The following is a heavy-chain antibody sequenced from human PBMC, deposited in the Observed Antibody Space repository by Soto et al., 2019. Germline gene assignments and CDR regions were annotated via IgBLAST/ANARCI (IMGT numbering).Heavy chain of an antibody. V-gene: IGHV4-34*01. CDR1: GGSFSGYY. Sequence: QVQLQQWGAGLLKPSETLSLTCAVYGGSFSGYYWSWIRQPPGKGLEWIGEINHSGSTNYNPSLKIRVTISVDTSKNQFSLKLSSVTAADTAVYYCARVNGWAYYYYYGMDVWGQGTTVTVSS. CDR3: ARVNGWAYYYYYGMDV. CDR2: INHSGST. J-gene: IGHJ6*02. D-gene: IGHD6-19*01.